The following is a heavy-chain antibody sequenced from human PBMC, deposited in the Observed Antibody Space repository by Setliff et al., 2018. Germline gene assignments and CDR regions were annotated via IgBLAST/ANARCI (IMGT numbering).Heavy chain of an antibody. CDR2: MYYSGDT. Sequence: SETLSLTCTVSGGSVRGYYWSWIRQPPGKGLEWIGYMYYSGDTNYNPSLKSRVTMSVDTSKNQFSLELTSVTAADTAVYYCVRGGNWAYDYWGQGTLVTVSS. J-gene: IGHJ4*02. D-gene: IGHD7-27*01. V-gene: IGHV4-59*08. CDR1: GGSVRGYY. CDR3: VRGGNWAYDY.